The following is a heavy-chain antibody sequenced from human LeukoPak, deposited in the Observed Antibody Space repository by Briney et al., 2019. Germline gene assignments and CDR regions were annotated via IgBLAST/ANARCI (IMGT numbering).Heavy chain of an antibody. CDR3: ARTSGQSNFDY. CDR1: GFTVSSNY. Sequence: GGSLRLSCAASGFTVSSNYMSWVRQAPGKGLEWVSVIYSGGSTYYADSVKGRFTISRDNAKNTLYLQMHSLRAEDTAIYYCARTSGQSNFDYWGQGTLVTVSS. CDR2: IYSGGST. V-gene: IGHV3-66*01. J-gene: IGHJ4*02. D-gene: IGHD2/OR15-2a*01.